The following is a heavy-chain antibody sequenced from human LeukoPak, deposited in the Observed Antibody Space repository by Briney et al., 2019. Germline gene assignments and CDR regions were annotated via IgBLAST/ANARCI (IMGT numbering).Heavy chain of an antibody. J-gene: IGHJ4*02. V-gene: IGHV3-23*01. CDR2: ISGSGGST. D-gene: IGHD6-19*01. CDR3: AIPARYSSGHFDY. Sequence: PGGSLRLSCAASGFTFSSYAMSWVLQAPGKGLEWVSAISGSGGSTYYADSVKGRFTISRDNSKNTLYLQMNSLRAEDTAVYYCAIPARYSSGHFDYWGQGTLVTVSS. CDR1: GFTFSSYA.